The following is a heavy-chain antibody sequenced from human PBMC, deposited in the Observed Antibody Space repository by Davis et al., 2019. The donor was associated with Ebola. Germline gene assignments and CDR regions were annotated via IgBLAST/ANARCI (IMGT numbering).Heavy chain of an antibody. CDR1: GYTFTSYY. Sequence: ASVKVSCKASGYTFTSYYMHWVRQAPGQGLEWMGWINAGNGNTKYSQKFQGRVTITRDTSASTAYMELSSLRSEDTAVYYCAREATVTRPRNWFDPWGQGTLVTVSS. V-gene: IGHV1-3*01. CDR2: INAGNGNT. CDR3: AREATVTRPRNWFDP. D-gene: IGHD4-17*01. J-gene: IGHJ5*02.